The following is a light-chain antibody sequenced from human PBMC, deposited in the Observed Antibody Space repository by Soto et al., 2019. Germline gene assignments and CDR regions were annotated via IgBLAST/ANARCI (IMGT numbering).Light chain of an antibody. J-gene: IGKJ2*01. Sequence: ESVLTQSPGTLSLSPGERATLSCRASQTVNSRYLTWYQHKPGQAPRLLIYGASIRAAGIPDRFSGSRSGADFRLTITRLAPEDPAVYYCKQFDDSPPAFTFGHGTKLEI. CDR3: KQFDDSPPAFT. CDR1: QTVNSRY. CDR2: GAS. V-gene: IGKV3-20*01.